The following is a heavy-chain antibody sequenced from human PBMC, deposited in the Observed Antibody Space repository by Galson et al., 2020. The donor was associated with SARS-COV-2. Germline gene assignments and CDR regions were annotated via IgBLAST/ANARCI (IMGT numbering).Heavy chain of an antibody. CDR3: ARDRLVRSRTKNYYYYGFDV. J-gene: IGHJ6*02. CDR2: ISSDGSNI. V-gene: IGHV3-30*04. CDR1: GITFTTYA. D-gene: IGHD3-10*01. Sequence: GESLKISCAASGITFTTYAMHWVRQAPGKGLEWVAVISSDGSNIYYADSVKGRFTISRDNSMNTLFLQINNLRGDDTAVYYCARDRLVRSRTKNYYYYGFDVWGQGTTVAVSS.